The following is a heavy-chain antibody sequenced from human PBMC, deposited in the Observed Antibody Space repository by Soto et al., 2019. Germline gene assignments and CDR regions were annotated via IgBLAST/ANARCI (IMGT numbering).Heavy chain of an antibody. D-gene: IGHD2-8*02. CDR1: GFNFNSCW. V-gene: IGHV3-7*03. CDR2: VDQNGSVK. Sequence: GGSLRLSCAASGFNFNSCWMAWVRQAPGKGLEWVAIVDQNGSVKHYVDSVQGRFTISRDDAEKSVYLQLGSLRAEDTAVYYCVGSTGWIFRYWGQGALVTVS. CDR3: VGSTGWIFRY. J-gene: IGHJ4*02.